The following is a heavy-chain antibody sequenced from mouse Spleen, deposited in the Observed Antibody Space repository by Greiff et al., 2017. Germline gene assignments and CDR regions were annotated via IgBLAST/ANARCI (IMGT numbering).Heavy chain of an antibody. V-gene: IGHV1-20*01. D-gene: IGHD2-3*01. CDR3: ARYRDGYYPPWFAY. J-gene: IGHJ3*01. CDR2: INPYNGDT. CDR1: GYSFTGYF. Sequence: EVQLQQSGPELVKPGDSVKISCKASGYSFTGYFMNWVMQSHGKSLEWIGRINPYNGDTFYNQKFKGKATLTVDKSSSTAHMELRSLTSEDSAVYYCARYRDGYYPPWFAYWGQGTLVTVSA.